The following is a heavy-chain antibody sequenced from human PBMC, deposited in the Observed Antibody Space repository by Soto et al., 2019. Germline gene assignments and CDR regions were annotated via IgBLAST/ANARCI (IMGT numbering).Heavy chain of an antibody. V-gene: IGHV3-23*01. D-gene: IGHD6-13*01. Sequence: PGGSLRLSCTASGFTFSRHAMTWVRQAPGKGLEWVSGLSDSGGSIYYADSVKGRFTISRDNPMNTLYLQMNTLRAEDTAVYYCAKVSSSWYAGFFDLWGQGTPVTVSS. J-gene: IGHJ4*02. CDR2: LSDSGGSI. CDR3: AKVSSSWYAGFFDL. CDR1: GFTFSRHA.